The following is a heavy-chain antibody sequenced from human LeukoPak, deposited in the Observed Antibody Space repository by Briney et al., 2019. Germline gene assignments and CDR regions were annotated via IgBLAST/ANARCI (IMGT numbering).Heavy chain of an antibody. CDR3: ARLSTYYDFWSGYLNLFDP. CDR2: IYYSGST. Sequence: SETLSLTCTVSGGSISSSSYYWGWIRQPPGKGLEWIGSIYYSGSTYYNPSLKSRVTISVDTSKNQFSLKLSSVTAADTAVYYCARLSTYYDFWSGYLNLFDPWGQATLVTVSS. J-gene: IGHJ5*02. CDR1: GGSISSSSYY. V-gene: IGHV4-39*01. D-gene: IGHD3-3*01.